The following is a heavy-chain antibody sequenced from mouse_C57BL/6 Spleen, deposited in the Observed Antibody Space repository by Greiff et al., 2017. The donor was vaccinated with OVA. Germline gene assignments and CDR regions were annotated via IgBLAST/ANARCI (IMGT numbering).Heavy chain of an antibody. Sequence: DVMLVESGGGLVKPGGSLKLSCAASGFTFSDYGMHWVRQAPEKGLEWVAYISSGSSTIYYADTVKGRFTISRDNAKNTLFLQMTSLRSEDTAMYYCARESSWGFDYWGQGTTLTVSS. J-gene: IGHJ2*01. CDR3: ARESSWGFDY. V-gene: IGHV5-17*01. CDR1: GFTFSDYG. CDR2: ISSGSSTI. D-gene: IGHD1-1*01.